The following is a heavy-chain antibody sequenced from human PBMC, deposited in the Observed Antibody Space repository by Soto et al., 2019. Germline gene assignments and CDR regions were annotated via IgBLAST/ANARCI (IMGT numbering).Heavy chain of an antibody. CDR2: IYYSGST. CDR1: GGSISSYY. V-gene: IGHV4-59*01. Sequence: SETLSLTCTVSGGSISSYYWSWIRQPPGKGLEWIGYIYYSGSTNYNPSLKSRVTISVDTSKNQFSLKLSSVTAADTAVYYCASLVVPAAVFEGPSYYFDYWGQGTLVTVSS. D-gene: IGHD2-2*01. J-gene: IGHJ4*02. CDR3: ASLVVPAAVFEGPSYYFDY.